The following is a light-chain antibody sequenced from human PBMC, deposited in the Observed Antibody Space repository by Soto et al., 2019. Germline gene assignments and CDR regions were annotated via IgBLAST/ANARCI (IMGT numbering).Light chain of an antibody. CDR3: QQYDSYSWT. J-gene: IGKJ1*01. CDR1: QSINTW. CDR2: RAS. V-gene: IGKV1-5*03. Sequence: DIPMTQSPSTLSASVGDRVTITCRASQSINTWLAWYQQKPGKAPKLLIYRASDLENGVPSRFSGSGSGTEFTLTISSLQAEDFGTYYCQQYDSYSWTFGQGTKVEGK.